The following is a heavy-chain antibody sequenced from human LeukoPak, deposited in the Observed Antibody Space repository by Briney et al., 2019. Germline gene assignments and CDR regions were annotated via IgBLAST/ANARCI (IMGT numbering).Heavy chain of an antibody. J-gene: IGHJ4*02. V-gene: IGHV4-34*01. Sequence: SETLSLTCAVYGGSFSGYYWSWIRQPPGKGLEWIGEINRSGSTNYNPSLKSRVTISVDTSKNQFSLKLSSVTAADTAVYYCARRFYYDSSGYYSLDYWGQGTLVTVSS. CDR1: GGSFSGYY. D-gene: IGHD3-22*01. CDR2: INRSGST. CDR3: ARRFYYDSSGYYSLDY.